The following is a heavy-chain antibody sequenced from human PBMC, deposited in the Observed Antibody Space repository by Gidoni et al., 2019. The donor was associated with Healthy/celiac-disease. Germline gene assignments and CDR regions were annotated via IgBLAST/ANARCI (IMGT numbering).Heavy chain of an antibody. CDR1: GFTFSSYA. V-gene: IGHV3-23*01. CDR3: AKDYYYGSGSPLNFDY. CDR2: ISGSGGST. Sequence: EVQLLESGGGLVQPGGSLRLSCAASGFTFSSYAMSWVRQAPGKGLEWVSAISGSGGSTYYADSVKGRFTISRDNSKNTLYLQMNSLRAEDTAVYYCAKDYYYGSGSPLNFDYWGQGTLVTVSS. J-gene: IGHJ4*02. D-gene: IGHD3-10*01.